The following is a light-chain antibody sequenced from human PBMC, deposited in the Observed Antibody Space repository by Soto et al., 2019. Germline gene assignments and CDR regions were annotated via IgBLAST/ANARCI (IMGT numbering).Light chain of an antibody. CDR2: EVS. J-gene: IGLJ2*01. V-gene: IGLV2-14*01. CDR1: SSDVGGYNY. Sequence: QSALTQPASVSGSPGQSITISCTGTSSDVGGYNYVSWYQQHPGKAPKLMIYEVSNRPSGVSNRFSGSKSGNTASLTISGLQAEDEADYYCCSYAGNYTVFGGGTKVTVL. CDR3: CSYAGNYTV.